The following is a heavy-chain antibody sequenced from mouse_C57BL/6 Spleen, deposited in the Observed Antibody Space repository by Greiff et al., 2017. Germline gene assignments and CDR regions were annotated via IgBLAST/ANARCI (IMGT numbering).Heavy chain of an antibody. V-gene: IGHV5-9*01. CDR2: ISGGGGNP. Sequence: EVKVVESGGGLVKPGGSLKLSCAASGFTFSSYTMSWVRQTPEKRLEWVATISGGGGNPYYPDSVKGRFPISRDNAKNTLYLQMSSLRSEDTALYYCARHRRDYGSSSWFAYWGQGTLVTVSA. CDR3: ARHRRDYGSSSWFAY. D-gene: IGHD1-1*01. J-gene: IGHJ3*01. CDR1: GFTFSSYT.